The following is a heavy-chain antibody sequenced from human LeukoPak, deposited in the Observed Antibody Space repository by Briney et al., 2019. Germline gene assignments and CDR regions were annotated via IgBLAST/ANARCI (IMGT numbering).Heavy chain of an antibody. Sequence: SETLSLTCAVYGGSFSGYYWSWIRQPPGKGLEWIGEINHSGSTYYNPSLKSRVTISVDTSKNQFSLKLSSVTAADTAVYYCARDRSGYPDYWGQGTLVTVSS. D-gene: IGHD5-12*01. CDR1: GGSFSGYY. CDR2: INHSGST. J-gene: IGHJ4*02. V-gene: IGHV4-34*09. CDR3: ARDRSGYPDY.